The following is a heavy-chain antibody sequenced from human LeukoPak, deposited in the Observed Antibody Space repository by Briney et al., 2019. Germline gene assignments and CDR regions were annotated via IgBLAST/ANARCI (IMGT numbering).Heavy chain of an antibody. CDR1: GFTFSSYA. V-gene: IGHV3-30*07. CDR2: ISYDGSNK. J-gene: IGHJ4*02. Sequence: GRSLRLSCAASGFTFSSYAMHWVRQAPGKGLEWVAVISYDGSNKYYADSVKGRFTISRDNSKNTLYLQMNSVRAEDTAVYYCARNLITMVRGGPGYWGQGTLVTVSS. CDR3: ARNLITMVRGGPGY. D-gene: IGHD3-10*01.